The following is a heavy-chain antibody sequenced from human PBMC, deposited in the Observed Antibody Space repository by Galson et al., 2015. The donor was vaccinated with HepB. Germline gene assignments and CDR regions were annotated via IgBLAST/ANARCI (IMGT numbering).Heavy chain of an antibody. J-gene: IGHJ5*02. V-gene: IGHV1-69*13. CDR3: ARGTTIMIFGVENWFDP. CDR1: GGTFSSYA. Sequence: SVKVSCKASGGTFSSYAISWVRQAPGQGLEWMGGIIPIFGTANYAQKFQGRVTITADESTSTAYMELSSLRSEDTAVYYCARGTTIMIFGVENWFDPWGQGTLVTVSS. D-gene: IGHD3-3*01. CDR2: IIPIFGTA.